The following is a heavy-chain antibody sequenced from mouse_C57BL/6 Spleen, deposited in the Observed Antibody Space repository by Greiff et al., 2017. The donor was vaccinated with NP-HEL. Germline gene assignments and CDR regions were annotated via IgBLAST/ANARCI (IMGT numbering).Heavy chain of an antibody. CDR3: ARPDLGSSPRYFDV. CDR2: IDPSDSET. Sequence: QVQLQQPGAELVRPGSSVKLSCKASGYTFTSYWMHWVKQRPIQGLEWIGNIDPSDSETHYNQKFKDKATLTVDKSSSTAYMQLSSLTSEDSAVYYCARPDLGSSPRYFDVWGTGTTVTVSS. V-gene: IGHV1-52*01. CDR1: GYTFTSYW. D-gene: IGHD1-1*01. J-gene: IGHJ1*03.